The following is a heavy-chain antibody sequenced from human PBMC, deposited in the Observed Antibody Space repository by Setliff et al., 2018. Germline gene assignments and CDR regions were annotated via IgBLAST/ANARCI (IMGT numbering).Heavy chain of an antibody. J-gene: IGHJ3*02. CDR2: VSSRGNT. D-gene: IGHD2-2*03. CDR1: GDFLSSGSYY. Sequence: LSLTCSLSGDFLSSGSYYWSWIRQTAGNGLEWIGHVSSRGNTNYNPSLKSRVTISIDTSSKHFSLILTSVTAADTAVYYCARDPGYPSGVAGGFDTWGQGTMVTVSS. V-gene: IGHV4-61*09. CDR3: ARDPGYPSGVAGGFDT.